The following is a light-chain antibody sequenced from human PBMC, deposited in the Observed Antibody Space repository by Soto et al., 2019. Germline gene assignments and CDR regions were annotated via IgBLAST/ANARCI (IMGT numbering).Light chain of an antibody. CDR3: SSCAGSNNPYV. CDR1: SSDVGGCKF. V-gene: IGLV2-8*01. Sequence: QSVLTEPPSASGSPGQSVTISCTGTSSDVGGCKFVSWYQQYPGKAPKLIIYEVSKRPSGVPDRFSGFKSGNTASLTVSGLQAEDEADYYCSSCAGSNNPYVFGTGTKVTVL. CDR2: EVS. J-gene: IGLJ1*01.